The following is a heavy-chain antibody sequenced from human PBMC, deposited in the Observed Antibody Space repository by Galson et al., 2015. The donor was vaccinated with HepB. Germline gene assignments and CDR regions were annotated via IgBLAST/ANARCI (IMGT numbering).Heavy chain of an antibody. CDR1: GYTFTSYG. CDR2: ISAYNGNT. D-gene: IGHD3-3*01. Sequence: SVKVSCKASGYTFTSYGISWVRQAPGQGLEWMGWISAYNGNTNYAQKLQGRVTMTTDTSTSTAYMELRSLRSDDTAVYYCARCSTSYDFWSGYYRPGFDYWGQGTLVTVSS. CDR3: ARCSTSYDFWSGYYRPGFDY. J-gene: IGHJ4*02. V-gene: IGHV1-18*01.